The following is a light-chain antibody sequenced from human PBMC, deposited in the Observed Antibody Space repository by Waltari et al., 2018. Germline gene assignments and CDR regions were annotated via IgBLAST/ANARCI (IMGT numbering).Light chain of an antibody. V-gene: IGLV1-44*01. J-gene: IGLJ2*01. Sequence: QSVLTQPPSASATPGQRVIISCSGSRSNIGSNTVNWYQQLPGTAPKLLILSNNERPSGAPGRFSGSKSGTSASLAISGLQSEDEADYYCATWDDSLIGLVFGGGTKLTVL. CDR1: RSNIGSNT. CDR3: ATWDDSLIGLV. CDR2: SNN.